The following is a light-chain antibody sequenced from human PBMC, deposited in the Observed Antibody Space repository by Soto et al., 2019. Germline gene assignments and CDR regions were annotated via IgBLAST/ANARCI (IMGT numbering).Light chain of an antibody. Sequence: EIVLTQSPATLALSPGERATLSCRASQSVSSSYLAWYQQKPGQAPRVLIYGASSRATGIPDRFSGSGSGTDFTLTISRLEREDFAVYYCQQYGSSPRTFGQRTKVDI. CDR3: QQYGSSPRT. CDR2: GAS. J-gene: IGKJ1*01. V-gene: IGKV3-20*01. CDR1: QSVSSSY.